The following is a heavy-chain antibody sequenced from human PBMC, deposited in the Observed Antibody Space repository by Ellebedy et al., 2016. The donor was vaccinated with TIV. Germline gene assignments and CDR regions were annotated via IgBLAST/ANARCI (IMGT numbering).Heavy chain of an antibody. Sequence: MPSETLSLTCTVSGGSISSGGYYWSWIRQHPGKGLEWIGYIYYSGSTYYNPSLKSLVTISVDTSKNQFSLKLSSVTAADTAVYYCARVGFEMVRGVNLYYYYGMDVWGQGTTVTVSS. J-gene: IGHJ6*02. CDR3: ARVGFEMVRGVNLYYYYGMDV. CDR2: IYYSGST. V-gene: IGHV4-31*01. CDR1: GGSISSGGYY. D-gene: IGHD3-10*01.